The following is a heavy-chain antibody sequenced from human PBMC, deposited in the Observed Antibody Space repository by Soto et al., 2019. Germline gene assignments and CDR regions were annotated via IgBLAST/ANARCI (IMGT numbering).Heavy chain of an antibody. J-gene: IGHJ6*02. CDR2: IVVDNGNT. CDR3: AADRYAMDV. V-gene: IGHV1-58*01. Sequence: QRQLVQSGPEVKKPGTSVKVSCKASGFTFTRSAVQWVRQARGQRLEWIGWIVVDNGNTKYAQKFQESVTVTSDMSTSTAYLELSSLRSEDTAVYYCAADRYAMDVWGQWTTVTVSS. CDR1: GFTFTRSA.